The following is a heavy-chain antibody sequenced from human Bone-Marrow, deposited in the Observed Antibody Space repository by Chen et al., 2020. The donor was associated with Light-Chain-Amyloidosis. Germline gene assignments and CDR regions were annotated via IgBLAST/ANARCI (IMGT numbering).Heavy chain of an antibody. Sequence: EVQLVESGGGLLQRGGSLRLSCAASGFAFSSYWMSWVRQAPGKGLEWISFIRSKDEGGATKYAASVKGRFTISRDDSRSIAFLYMDSLKTEDTATYYCASGGSWFDYWGQGALITVSS. J-gene: IGHJ4*02. CDR2: IRSKDEGGAT. CDR3: ASGGSWFDY. D-gene: IGHD6-13*01. V-gene: IGHV3-49*04. CDR1: GFAFSSYW.